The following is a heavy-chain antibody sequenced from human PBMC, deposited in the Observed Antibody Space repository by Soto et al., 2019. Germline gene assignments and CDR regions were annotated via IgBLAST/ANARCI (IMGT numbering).Heavy chain of an antibody. CDR2: VSGNGGNT. Sequence: LRLSCLASGFSFSSYSMNWVRQAPGKGLDWVSGVSGNGGNTYYADSVKGRFSISRDNSKNTLYLQLNSLRAEDTAIYYCAKDRMGASGWSEHWGEESPVTVSS. CDR3: AKDRMGASGWSEH. D-gene: IGHD1-26*01. V-gene: IGHV3-23*01. CDR1: GFSFSSYS. J-gene: IGHJ5*02.